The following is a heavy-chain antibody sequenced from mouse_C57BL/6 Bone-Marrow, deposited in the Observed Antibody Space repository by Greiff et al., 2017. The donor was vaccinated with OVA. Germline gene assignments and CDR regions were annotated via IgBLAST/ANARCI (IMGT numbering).Heavy chain of an antibody. V-gene: IGHV1-80*01. Sequence: VQLQESGAELVKPGASVKISCKASGYAFSSYWMNWVKQRPGKGLEWIGQIYPGDGDTNSNGKFKGKATLTADKSSSTAYMQLSSLTSEDSAVYFCAEWDKYYAMDYWGQGTSVTVSS. CDR2: IYPGDGDT. D-gene: IGHD1-3*01. CDR3: AEWDKYYAMDY. CDR1: GYAFSSYW. J-gene: IGHJ4*01.